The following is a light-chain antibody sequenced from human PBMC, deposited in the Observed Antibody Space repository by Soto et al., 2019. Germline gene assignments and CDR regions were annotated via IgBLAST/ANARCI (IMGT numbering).Light chain of an antibody. CDR2: RAS. CDR1: QGIRDD. J-gene: IGKJ3*01. CDR3: LQHSSYPFT. V-gene: IGKV1-17*01. Sequence: DIQMTQSPSFLSPSIGDRVTITCRASQGIRDDLSWFQQKPGKAPERLIYRASFLQAGVPSRFSGSGSGTEFTLTIISLQPEDFATYYCLQHSSYPFTFCPGTEVHVK.